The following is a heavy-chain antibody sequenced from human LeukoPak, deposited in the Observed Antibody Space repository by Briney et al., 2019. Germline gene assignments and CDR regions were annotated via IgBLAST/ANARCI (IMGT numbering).Heavy chain of an antibody. CDR1: GYTFTTFG. J-gene: IGHJ4*02. CDR3: ARAKPEGWFGELLYLYFDY. V-gene: IGHV1-18*01. D-gene: IGHD3-10*01. CDR2: ISGYHGET. Sequence: ASEKVSCKASGYTFTTFGVSWVRQAPGQGLEWMGWISGYHGETKYAQNLQGRVTMTTDTSTSTAYMELRSLRSDDTAVYYCARAKPEGWFGELLYLYFDYWGQGTLVTVSS.